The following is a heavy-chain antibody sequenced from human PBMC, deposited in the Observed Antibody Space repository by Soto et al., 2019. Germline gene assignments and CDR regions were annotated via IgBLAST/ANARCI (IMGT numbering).Heavy chain of an antibody. CDR3: ARGYYGSGHNWFDP. D-gene: IGHD3-10*01. J-gene: IGHJ5*02. V-gene: IGHV3-74*01. CDR1: GFTFSSYW. Sequence: EVQLVESGGGLVQPGGSLRLSCAASGFTFSSYWMHWVRQAPGKGLVWVSRINSDGSSTSYADSVKGRFTISRDNAKNMLYLQMNSPRAEDTAVYYCARGYYGSGHNWFDPWGQGTLVTVSP. CDR2: INSDGSST.